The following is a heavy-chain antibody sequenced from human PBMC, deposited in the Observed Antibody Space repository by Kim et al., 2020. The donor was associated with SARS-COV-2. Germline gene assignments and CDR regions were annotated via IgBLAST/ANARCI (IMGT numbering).Heavy chain of an antibody. J-gene: IGHJ3*02. D-gene: IGHD3-22*01. CDR1: GYTFTSYY. CDR3: ARGLRRGYYYDSSDDAFDI. CDR2: INPSGGST. V-gene: IGHV1-46*01. Sequence: ASVKVSCKASGYTFTSYYMHWVRQAPGQGLEWMGIINPSGGSTSYAQKFQGRVTMTRDTSTSTVYMELSSLRSEDTAVYYCARGLRRGYYYDSSDDAFDIWGQGTMVTVSS.